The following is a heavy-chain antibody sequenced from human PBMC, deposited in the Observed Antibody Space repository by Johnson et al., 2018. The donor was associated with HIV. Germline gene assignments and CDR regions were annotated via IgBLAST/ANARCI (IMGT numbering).Heavy chain of an antibody. CDR2: IGFAGDT. Sequence: VQLVESGGGLVQPGGSLRLSCVASGFTFSDYDMHWVRQTTGKVLEWVSAIGFAGDTYYPGSVKGRFTISRENVKNSFYLQMNSLGVGDRAVYYCARRAYGSRSFSDAFDLGGPGTSVIVSS. CDR3: ARRAYGSRSFSDAFDL. V-gene: IGHV3-13*01. CDR1: GFTFSDYD. D-gene: IGHD3-10*01. J-gene: IGHJ3*01.